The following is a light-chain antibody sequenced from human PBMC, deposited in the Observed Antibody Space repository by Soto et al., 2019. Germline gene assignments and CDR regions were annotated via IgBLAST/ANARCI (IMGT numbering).Light chain of an antibody. V-gene: IGLV1-44*01. CDR3: AAWDDSLNGPV. CDR2: TTN. CDR1: SSNIGSNT. Sequence: QAVVTQPPSASGTPGQRVTISCSGSSSNIGSNTVNWYQHLPGAAPKLLIYTTNQRPSGVPDRFSGSKSGTSASLAISGLQSEDEADYHCAAWDDSLNGPVFGGGTKLTVL. J-gene: IGLJ2*01.